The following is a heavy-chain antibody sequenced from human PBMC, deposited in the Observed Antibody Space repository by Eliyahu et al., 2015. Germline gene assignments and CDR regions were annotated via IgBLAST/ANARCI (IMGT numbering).Heavy chain of an antibody. CDR3: ATHRSAYYTATNWFDP. V-gene: IGHV3-21*01. CDR2: ISSSSSYI. D-gene: IGHD3-3*01. Sequence: EVQLVESGGGLVKPGXSLRLSCAASGFTFSSHSMNWVRQAPGKGLEWVSSISSSSSYIYYADSVKGRFTISRDNAKNSLYLQMNSLRAEDTAVYYCATHRSAYYTATNWFDPWGQGTLVTVSS. CDR1: GFTFSSHS. J-gene: IGHJ5*02.